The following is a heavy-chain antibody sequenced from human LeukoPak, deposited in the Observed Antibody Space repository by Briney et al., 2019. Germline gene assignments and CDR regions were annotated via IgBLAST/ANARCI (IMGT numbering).Heavy chain of an antibody. D-gene: IGHD3-22*01. V-gene: IGHV4-34*01. CDR1: GVSFSGYY. CDR3: ARGVVITGLDY. J-gene: IGHJ4*02. Sequence: PSETLSLTCAVYGVSFSGYYWSWIRQSPGQGLEWIGEINHSGSTNYNPSLKSRVTISVDTSKNQFSLMLTSVTAADTAVYYCARGVVITGLDYWGQGTLVTVSS. CDR2: INHSGST.